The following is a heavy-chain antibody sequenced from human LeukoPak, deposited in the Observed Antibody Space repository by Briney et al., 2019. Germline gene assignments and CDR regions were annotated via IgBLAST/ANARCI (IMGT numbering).Heavy chain of an antibody. CDR1: GFTFSSYS. D-gene: IGHD5-12*01. J-gene: IGHJ4*02. CDR2: ISSSSSTI. V-gene: IGHV3-48*01. CDR3: AREEWLRFNGY. Sequence: PGGSLRLSCAASGFTFSSYSMNWVRQAPGKGLEWVSYISSSSSTIYYADSVKGRSTISRDNAKNSLYLQMNSLRAEDTAVYYCAREEWLRFNGYWGQGTLVTVSS.